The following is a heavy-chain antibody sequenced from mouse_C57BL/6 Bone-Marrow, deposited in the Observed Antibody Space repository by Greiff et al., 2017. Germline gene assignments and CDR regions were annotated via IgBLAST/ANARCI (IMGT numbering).Heavy chain of an antibody. V-gene: IGHV5-12*01. D-gene: IGHD1-1*01. CDR2: IINGGGST. CDR1: GFTFSDYY. J-gene: IGHJ4*01. CDR3: ARQKMGTVYAMDY. Sequence: EVKLVESGGGLVQPGGSLKLSCAASGFTFSDYYMYWVRQTPEKRLEWVAYIINGGGSTYYPDTVKGRFTISRDNAKKTLYLQMSRLKSEDTAMYYCARQKMGTVYAMDYWGQGTSVTVSS.